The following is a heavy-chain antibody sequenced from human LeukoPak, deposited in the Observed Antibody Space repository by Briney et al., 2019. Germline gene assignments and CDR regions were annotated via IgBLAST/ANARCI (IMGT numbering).Heavy chain of an antibody. CDR3: VRLTVWHIYRDLDY. CDR1: GYTFTDYA. V-gene: IGHV7-4-1*02. D-gene: IGHD2-21*01. CDR2: IDTNTGNP. J-gene: IGHJ4*02. Sequence: GASVTVSCKASGYTFTDYAMNWVRQAPGQGLEWMGGIDTNTGNPTYAQGFTGRFVFSFDTSVNTAYLQISSLKAEDTAVYYCVRLTVWHIYRDLDYWGQGTLVTVSS.